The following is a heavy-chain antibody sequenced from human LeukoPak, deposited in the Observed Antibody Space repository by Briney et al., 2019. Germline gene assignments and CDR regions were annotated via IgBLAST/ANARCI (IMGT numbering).Heavy chain of an antibody. CDR3: ARGASRSFDY. CDR2: INGYNANI. Sequence: ASVKVSCKASGYTFINYGITWVRQAPGQGLEWMGWINGYNANINYAPKLQGRVTMTTDTSTSTAYMELRSLRSDDTAVYYCARGASRSFDYWGQGTLVTVSS. CDR1: GYTFINYG. D-gene: IGHD4/OR15-4a*01. V-gene: IGHV1-18*01. J-gene: IGHJ4*02.